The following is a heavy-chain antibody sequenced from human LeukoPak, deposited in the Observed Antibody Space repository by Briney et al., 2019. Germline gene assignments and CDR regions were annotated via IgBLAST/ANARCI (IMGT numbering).Heavy chain of an antibody. V-gene: IGHV1-2*02. CDR1: GYTFTGYY. CDR2: INSNSGGT. D-gene: IGHD2-8*01. Sequence: ASVKVSCKASGYTFTGYYIHWVRQAPGQGLEWMGWINSNSGGTNYAQKFQGRVTMTRDMSTSTAYMELSSLRSEDTAVYYCAAVDQGPVPTVDYWGQGTLVTVSS. J-gene: IGHJ4*02. CDR3: AAVDQGPVPTVDY.